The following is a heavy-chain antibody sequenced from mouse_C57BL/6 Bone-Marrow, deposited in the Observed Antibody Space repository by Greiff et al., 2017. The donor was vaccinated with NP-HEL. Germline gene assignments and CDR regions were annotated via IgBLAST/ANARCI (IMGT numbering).Heavy chain of an antibody. D-gene: IGHD2-1*01. V-gene: IGHV1-55*01. Sequence: VQLQQPGAELVKPGASVKMSCKASGYTFTSYWITWVKQRPGQGLEWIGDIYPGSGSTNYNEKFKSKATLTVDTSSSTAYMQLSSLTSEDSAVYYCARSYYGNYGAMDYWGQGTSVTVSS. CDR2: IYPGSGST. CDR1: GYTFTSYW. CDR3: ARSYYGNYGAMDY. J-gene: IGHJ4*01.